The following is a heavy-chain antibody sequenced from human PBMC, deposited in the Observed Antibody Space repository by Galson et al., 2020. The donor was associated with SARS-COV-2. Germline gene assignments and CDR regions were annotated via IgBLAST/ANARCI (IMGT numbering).Heavy chain of an antibody. Sequence: SETLSLTCTVSGGSISSYYWSWIRQPPGKGLEWIGYIYYSGSTNYNPSLKSRVTISVDTSKNQFSLKLSSVTAADTAVYYCARGREGVDYWGQGTLVTVSS. CDR2: IYYSGST. V-gene: IGHV4-59*01. J-gene: IGHJ4*02. CDR1: GGSISSYY. CDR3: ARGREGVDY. D-gene: IGHD3-16*01.